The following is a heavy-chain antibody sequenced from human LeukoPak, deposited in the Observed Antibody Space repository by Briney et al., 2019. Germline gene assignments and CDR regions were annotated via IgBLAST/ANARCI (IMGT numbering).Heavy chain of an antibody. CDR1: GLSISSYY. CDR3: AREPKMTTVTRSYFHY. D-gene: IGHD4-17*01. V-gene: IGHV4-4*07. J-gene: IGHJ4*02. CDR2: IYTIGST. Sequence: PWETLSLTCTVSGLSISSYYRSWIRQPAGKGEEWVGRIYTIGSTNYYPSLKRRVPMSVDTSKNQFSLKLSSVTPADTAVYYCAREPKMTTVTRSYFHYWGQGTLVTVSS.